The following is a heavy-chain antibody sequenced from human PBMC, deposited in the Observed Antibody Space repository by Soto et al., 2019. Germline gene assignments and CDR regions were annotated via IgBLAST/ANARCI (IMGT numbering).Heavy chain of an antibody. CDR1: GDSVSSNSAA. V-gene: IGHV6-1*01. D-gene: IGHD3-3*01. CDR2: TYYRSKWYN. Sequence: QSQTLSLTCAISGDSVSSNSAAWNWIRQSPSRGLEWLGRTYYRSKWYNDYAVSVKSRITINPDTSKNQFSLQLNSVTPEDTAVYYCARDAKLNYDFWSGYHTRFDYWGQGTLVTVSS. J-gene: IGHJ4*02. CDR3: ARDAKLNYDFWSGYHTRFDY.